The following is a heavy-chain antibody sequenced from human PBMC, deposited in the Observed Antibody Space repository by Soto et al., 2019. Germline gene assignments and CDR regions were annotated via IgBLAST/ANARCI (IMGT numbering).Heavy chain of an antibody. V-gene: IGHV4-39*01. J-gene: IGHJ4*02. CDR2: IYYSGST. D-gene: IGHD5-18*01. CDR1: GGSISSSSYY. CDR3: ATHTAKATGHFDY. Sequence: SETLSLTCTVSGGSISSSSYYWGWIRQPPGKGLEWIGSIYYSGSTYYNPSLKSRVTISVDTSKNQFSLKLSSVTAADTAVYYCATHTAKATGHFDYWGKGTLVTVSS.